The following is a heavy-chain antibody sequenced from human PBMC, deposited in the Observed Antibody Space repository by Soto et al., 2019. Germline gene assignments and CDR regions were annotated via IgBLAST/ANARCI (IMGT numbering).Heavy chain of an antibody. D-gene: IGHD5-18*01. Sequence: GGSLRLSCAGSGFTFNDAWMNWVRQAPGKGLEWVGRIKSESDGGTTAYAASVKGRFTISRDDSKTTTYLQMNNLKIEDTAVYYCTRRRDWTAVDPLDYWGQGTLVTVSS. CDR1: GFTFNDAW. J-gene: IGHJ4*02. CDR3: TRRRDWTAVDPLDY. V-gene: IGHV3-15*07. CDR2: IKSESDGGTT.